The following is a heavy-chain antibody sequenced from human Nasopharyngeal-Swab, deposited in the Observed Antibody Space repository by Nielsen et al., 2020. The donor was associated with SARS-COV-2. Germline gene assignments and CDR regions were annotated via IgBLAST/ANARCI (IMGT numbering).Heavy chain of an antibody. CDR1: GFTFDDYA. CDR3: AGVGGMDV. V-gene: IGHV3-9*01. J-gene: IGHJ6*02. D-gene: IGHD1-26*01. CDR2: ISWNSGSI. Sequence: SLKISRAASGFTFDDYAIHWVRQAQGKGLEWVSGISWNSGSIGYADSVKGRFTITRDNAKNSLYLQMNSLRAEDTALYYCAGVGGMDVWGQGTTVTVSS.